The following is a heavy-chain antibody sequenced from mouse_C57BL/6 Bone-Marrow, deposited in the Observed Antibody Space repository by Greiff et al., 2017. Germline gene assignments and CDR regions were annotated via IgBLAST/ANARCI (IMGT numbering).Heavy chain of an antibody. CDR1: GYTFTDYY. CDR2: INPYNGGT. J-gene: IGHJ3*01. CDR3: ARFRSWFAY. V-gene: IGHV1-19*01. Sequence: EVQLQQSGPVLVKPGASVKMSCKASGYTFTDYYMNWVKQSHGKSLEWIGVINPYNGGTSYNQKFKGKATLTVDKSSSTAYMELNSLTSEDSAVYYCARFRSWFAYWGQGTLVTVSA.